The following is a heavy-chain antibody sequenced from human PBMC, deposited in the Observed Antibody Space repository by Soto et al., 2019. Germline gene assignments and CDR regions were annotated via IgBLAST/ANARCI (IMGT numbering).Heavy chain of an antibody. J-gene: IGHJ5*01. CDR1: GGSLSSTAYY. CDR2: ISSSSSYT. V-gene: IGHV3-11*06. D-gene: IGHD1-20*01. Sequence: LSLTCTVSGGSLSSTAYYWGWIRQAPGKGLEWVSYISSSSSYTNYADSVKGRFTISRDNAKNSLYLQMNSLRAEDTAVYYCARYKNWFDPWGQGTLVTVSS. CDR3: ARYKNWFDP.